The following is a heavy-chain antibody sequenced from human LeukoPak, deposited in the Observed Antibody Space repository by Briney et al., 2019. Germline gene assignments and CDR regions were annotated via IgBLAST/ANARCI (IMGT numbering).Heavy chain of an antibody. CDR3: ARGRITIFGVVIRHFDY. CDR2: IKEDGSEK. J-gene: IGHJ4*02. D-gene: IGHD3-3*01. Sequence: PGGSLRLSCAASGFTFSSYWMNWVRQAPGKGLEWVANIKEDGSEKYYVDSVKGRFTISRDNAKNSLYLQMNSLRAEDTAVYYCARGRITIFGVVIRHFDYWGQGTLVTVSS. CDR1: GFTFSSYW. V-gene: IGHV3-7*01.